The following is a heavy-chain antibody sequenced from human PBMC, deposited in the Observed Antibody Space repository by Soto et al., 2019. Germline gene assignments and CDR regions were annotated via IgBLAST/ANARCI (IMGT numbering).Heavy chain of an antibody. CDR2: INAGNGNT. Sequence: QVQLVQSGAEVKKPGASVKVSCKASGYTFTSYAMHWVRQAPGQRLEWMGWINAGNGNTKYSQKFQGRVTITRDTSASTAYMELSSQRSEYTAVYYCARGPHITMILVVTYYGMDVWGQGTTVTFSS. J-gene: IGHJ6*02. D-gene: IGHD3-22*01. V-gene: IGHV1-3*01. CDR1: GYTFTSYA. CDR3: ARGPHITMILVVTYYGMDV.